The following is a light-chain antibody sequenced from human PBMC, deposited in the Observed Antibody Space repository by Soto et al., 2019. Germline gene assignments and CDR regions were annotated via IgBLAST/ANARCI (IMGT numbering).Light chain of an antibody. CDR1: SSDVGGYNY. J-gene: IGLJ2*01. CDR3: YSAADNRGV. Sequence: QSALTQPPSASGSPGQSVTISCTGTSSDVGGYNYVSWYQQHPGKAPKLMIYKDSERPSGIPERFSGSSSGTTVTLTISGAQVEDEADYYCYSAADNRGVFGGGTKVTVL. CDR2: KDS. V-gene: IGLV2-8*01.